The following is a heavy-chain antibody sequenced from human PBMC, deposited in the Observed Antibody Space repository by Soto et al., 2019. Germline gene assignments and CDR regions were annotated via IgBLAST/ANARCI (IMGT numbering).Heavy chain of an antibody. CDR1: GYSVTSYW. J-gene: IGHJ3*02. CDR2: IYPGDSDT. D-gene: IGHD3-3*01. CDR3: ARHWSYYDFWSGCPYSDAFDI. V-gene: IGHV5-51*01. Sequence: GESLKISCKGSGYSVTSYWIGWVRQMPGKGLEWMGIIYPGDSDTRYSPSFQGQVTISADKSISTAYLQWSSLKASDTAMYYCARHWSYYDFWSGCPYSDAFDIWGQGTMVTVSS.